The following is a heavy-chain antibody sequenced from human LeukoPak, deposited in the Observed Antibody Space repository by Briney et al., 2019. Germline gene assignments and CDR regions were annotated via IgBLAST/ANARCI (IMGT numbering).Heavy chain of an antibody. CDR2: INPSGGST. CDR3: ARGCTMVRGVNRPVHPYNWFDP. D-gene: IGHD3-10*01. V-gene: IGHV1-46*01. CDR1: GYTFTSYY. J-gene: IGHJ5*02. Sequence: ASVKVSCKASGYTFTSYYMYWVRQAPGQGLEWMGIINPSGGSTSYAQKFQGRVTMTRDTSTSTVYMELSSLRSEDTAVYYCARGCTMVRGVNRPVHPYNWFDPWGQGTLVTVSS.